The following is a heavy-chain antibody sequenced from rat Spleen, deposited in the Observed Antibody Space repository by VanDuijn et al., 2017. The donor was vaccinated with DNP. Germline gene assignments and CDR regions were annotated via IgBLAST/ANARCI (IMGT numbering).Heavy chain of an antibody. D-gene: IGHD4-3*01. J-gene: IGHJ3*01. CDR3: ASGSDGVWFAY. CDR2: INMGSGRS. V-gene: IGHV1-43*01. Sequence: QVQLQQSGVELAKPGSSVKISCKASGYTFTNYYIGWIKQTTGQGLDYIGYINMGSGRSSYNEKFKGKATLTVDKSSSTALMQLSSLTPDDSAVYYCASGSDGVWFAYWGQGTLVTVSS. CDR1: GYTFTNYY.